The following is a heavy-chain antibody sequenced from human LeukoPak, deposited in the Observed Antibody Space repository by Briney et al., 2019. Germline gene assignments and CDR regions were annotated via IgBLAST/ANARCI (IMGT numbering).Heavy chain of an antibody. D-gene: IGHD3-10*01. Sequence: ASVKVSCKASGYTFTSYGISWVRQAPGQGLEWMGWLSAYNGNTNYAQKLQGRVTMTTDTSTSTAYMELRSLRSDDTSVYYCARDNYYGSGSYYTGVDYWGQGTLVTVSS. CDR1: GYTFTSYG. V-gene: IGHV1-18*01. CDR3: ARDNYYGSGSYYTGVDY. CDR2: LSAYNGNT. J-gene: IGHJ4*02.